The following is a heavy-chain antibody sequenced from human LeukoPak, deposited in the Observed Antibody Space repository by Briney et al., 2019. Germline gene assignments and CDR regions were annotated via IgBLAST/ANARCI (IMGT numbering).Heavy chain of an antibody. D-gene: IGHD4-23*01. CDR2: INHSGST. Sequence: SETLSLTCAVYGGSFSGYYWSWIRQPPGKWLEWIGEINHSGSTNYNPSLKSRVTISVDTSKNQFSLKLSSVTAADTAVYYCARASHARTTVASGTYYFDYWGQGTLVTVSS. V-gene: IGHV4-34*01. CDR3: ARASHARTTVASGTYYFDY. CDR1: GGSFSGYY. J-gene: IGHJ4*02.